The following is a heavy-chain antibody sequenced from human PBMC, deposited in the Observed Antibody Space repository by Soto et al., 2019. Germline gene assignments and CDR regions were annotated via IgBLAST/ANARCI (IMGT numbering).Heavy chain of an antibody. CDR1: GFIFSNAW. CDR3: STGGYYLDF. V-gene: IGHV3-15*07. Sequence: PGGSLRLSCAGSGFIFSNAWMNWLRLAPGKELEWVARIKSKPAGGTIDYAAPVKGRFTISRDDSKNTVYLQMNSLKSDDTAVYYCSTGGYYLDFWGQGTLVTVSS. J-gene: IGHJ4*02. CDR2: IKSKPAGGTI.